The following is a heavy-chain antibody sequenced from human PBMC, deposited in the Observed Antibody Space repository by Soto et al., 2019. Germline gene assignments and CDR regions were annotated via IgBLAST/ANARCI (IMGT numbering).Heavy chain of an antibody. Sequence: PGGSLRLSCVASGFNPHDHAMHWVRQAPGKGLEWVSGIFWDGNRMDYADSVKGRFFISRDIARNTLSLQMNSLRADDTAVYYCARDLGGPDYWGRGTSVTVSS. CDR2: IFWDGNRM. D-gene: IGHD3-16*01. J-gene: IGHJ4*02. CDR1: GFNPHDHA. V-gene: IGHV3-9*02. CDR3: ARDLGGPDY.